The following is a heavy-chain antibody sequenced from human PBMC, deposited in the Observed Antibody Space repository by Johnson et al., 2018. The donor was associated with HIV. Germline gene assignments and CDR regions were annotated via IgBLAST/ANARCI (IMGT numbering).Heavy chain of an antibody. D-gene: IGHD3-22*01. CDR2: INGDGSRT. V-gene: IGHV3-74*02. CDR3: AKGVITMIVVATDAFDI. CDR1: GFSFSSYW. J-gene: IGHJ3*02. Sequence: VQLVESGGGLVQPGASLRLSCAASGFSFSSYWMHWVRQTPGNGLVWVSRINGDGSRTTYADSVKGRFTISRDNAKNTLYLQMTSLRAEDTAVYYCAKGVITMIVVATDAFDIWGQGTMVTVSS.